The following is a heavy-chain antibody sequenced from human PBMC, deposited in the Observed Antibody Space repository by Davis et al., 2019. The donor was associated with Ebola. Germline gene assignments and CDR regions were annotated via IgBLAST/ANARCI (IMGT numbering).Heavy chain of an antibody. CDR2: VSGYTGNT. V-gene: IGHV1-18*01. D-gene: IGHD3-10*01. CDR1: GYTFTSYG. J-gene: IGHJ4*02. Sequence: ASVKVSCKASGYTFTSYGITWVRQAPGQGLEWMGWVSGYTGNTFYAQKFQGRVSMTIDASTTTAYLELRSLRSDDTAVYFCARGTYFDYWGQGTLVTVSS. CDR3: ARGTYFDY.